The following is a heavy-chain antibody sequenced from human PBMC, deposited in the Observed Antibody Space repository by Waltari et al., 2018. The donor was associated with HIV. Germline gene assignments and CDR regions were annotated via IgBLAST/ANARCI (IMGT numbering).Heavy chain of an antibody. J-gene: IGHJ2*01. D-gene: IGHD1-26*01. CDR2: IYSAGNT. CDR1: LGSIKNPPFY. CDR3: SRLILGTTSRYFAA. Sequence: QVQLQESGPGLVKPSETLSLVCSVSLGSIKNPPFYWAWIRQPPGKGFEWIGTIYSAGNTYNSSLQSRITISADTSKNHFSLRLASVTAADTAVYFCSRLILGTTSRYFAAWGRGTLVTVSS. V-gene: IGHV4-39*02.